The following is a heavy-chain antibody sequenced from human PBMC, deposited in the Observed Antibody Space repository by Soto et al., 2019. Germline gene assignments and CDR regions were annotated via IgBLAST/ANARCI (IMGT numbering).Heavy chain of an antibody. Sequence: GASVKVSCKGAGYTFSSYTMNWVRQAPGQSLEWMGWINAGSGNTKYSQNFQGRVSITRDTSASTVYMELTGLTSEDTAVYYCARDTETLGPRANDALDIWGQGTMVTVPS. CDR1: GYTFSSYT. V-gene: IGHV1-3*01. CDR2: INAGSGNT. CDR3: ARDTETLGPRANDALDI. D-gene: IGHD3-3*02. J-gene: IGHJ3*02.